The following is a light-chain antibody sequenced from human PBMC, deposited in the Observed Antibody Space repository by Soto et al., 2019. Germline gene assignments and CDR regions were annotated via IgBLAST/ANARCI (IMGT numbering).Light chain of an antibody. CDR3: QQNNNVPLT. Sequence: DIQMTQSPSSVSASVGDRVTITCRASQDISGLLAWYQQKPGTAPKLLIYPSSSLQTGVPSRFSGSGSGTDFTLTISSLQPEDFATYYCQQNNNVPLTFGGGTKVEIK. J-gene: IGKJ4*01. CDR2: PSS. V-gene: IGKV1-12*01. CDR1: QDISGL.